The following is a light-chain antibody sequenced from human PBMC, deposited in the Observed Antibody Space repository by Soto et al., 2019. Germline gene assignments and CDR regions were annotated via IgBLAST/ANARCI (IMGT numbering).Light chain of an antibody. CDR1: SSDVGGYNY. V-gene: IGLV2-8*01. J-gene: IGLJ2*01. CDR3: SSYGGSNNLV. CDR2: EVS. Sequence: QSALTQPPSASGSPGQSVTISCTGTSSDVGGYNYVSWYQQHPGKAPKLMLYEVSKRPSGVPDRFSGSKSGNTASLTVSGLQAEDEADYYCSSYGGSNNLVFGGGTKVTVL.